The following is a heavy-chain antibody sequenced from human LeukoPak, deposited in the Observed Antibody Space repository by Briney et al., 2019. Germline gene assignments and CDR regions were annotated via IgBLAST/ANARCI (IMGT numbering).Heavy chain of an antibody. D-gene: IGHD6-13*01. J-gene: IGHJ4*02. Sequence: GGSLRLSCAASGFTFSSYAMSWVRQAPGKGLEWVSGISGSGGSTYYADSVKGRFTTSRDNSKNTVYLQMNSLRAEDTAVYYCAKGVAAARPFDYWGQGTLVTVSS. CDR2: ISGSGGST. CDR1: GFTFSSYA. CDR3: AKGVAAARPFDY. V-gene: IGHV3-23*01.